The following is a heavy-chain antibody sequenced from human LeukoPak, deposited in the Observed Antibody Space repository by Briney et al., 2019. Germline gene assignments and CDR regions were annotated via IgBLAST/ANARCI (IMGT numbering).Heavy chain of an antibody. CDR3: ARDSPLRFDY. CDR2: IYSGGST. D-gene: IGHD2-21*02. V-gene: IGHV3-66*01. CDR1: GFTVSSNY. J-gene: IGHJ4*02. Sequence: GGSLRPSCAASGFTVSSNYMSWVRQAPGKGLEWVSVIYSGGSTYYADSVKGRFTISRDNSKNTLYLQMNSLRAEDTAVYYCARDSPLRFDYWGQGTLVTVSS.